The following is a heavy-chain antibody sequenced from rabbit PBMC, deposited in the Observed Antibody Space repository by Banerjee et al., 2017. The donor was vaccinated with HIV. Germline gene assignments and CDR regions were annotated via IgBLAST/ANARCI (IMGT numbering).Heavy chain of an antibody. J-gene: IGHJ6*01. CDR3: ARDNYDDYGDYDL. Sequence: QSLEESGGDLVKPGASLTLTCTASGFSFSSSYWICWVRQAPGKGLEWIGTIYAGSSGSAYYATWAKGRFTISRTSSTTVTLQMTSLTAADTATYFCARDNYDDYGDYDLWGPGTLVTVS. CDR1: GFSFSSSYW. D-gene: IGHD2-1*01. CDR2: IYAGSSGSA. V-gene: IGHV1S40*01.